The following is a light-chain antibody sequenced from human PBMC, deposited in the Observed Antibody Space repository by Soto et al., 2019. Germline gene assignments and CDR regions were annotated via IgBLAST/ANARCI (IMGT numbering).Light chain of an antibody. V-gene: IGKV1-39*01. CDR3: QQTFSGAY. J-gene: IGKJ5*01. CDR1: QSISSY. CDR2: AAS. Sequence: DIQMTQSPSSLSASVGDRVTNTCRASQSISSYLNWYHQKPGKAPKLLIFAASNLQSGVPSRFSGSGSGTDFTLTINSLQPEDFASYYCQQTFSGAYFGQGTRLEIK.